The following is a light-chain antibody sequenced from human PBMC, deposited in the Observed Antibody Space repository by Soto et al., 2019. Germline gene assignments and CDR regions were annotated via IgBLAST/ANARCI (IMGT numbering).Light chain of an antibody. J-gene: IGLJ2*01. CDR2: QDS. CDR3: QAWDSSTASVV. Sequence: SYELTQPPSVSVSPGQTASITCSGDKLGDKYACWYQQKPGQSPVLDIYQDSKRPSGIPERFSGSNSGNTATLTISGTQAMDEADYYCQAWDSSTASVVFGGGTKLTVL. V-gene: IGLV3-1*01. CDR1: KLGDKY.